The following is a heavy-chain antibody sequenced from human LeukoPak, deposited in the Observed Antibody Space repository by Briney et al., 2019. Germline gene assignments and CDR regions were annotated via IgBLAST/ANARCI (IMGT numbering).Heavy chain of an antibody. CDR3: ASLRERSYYARGFDY. CDR1: GGSISSSSYY. CDR2: IYYSGST. D-gene: IGHD1-26*01. J-gene: IGHJ4*02. Sequence: SETLSLTCTVSGGSISSSSYYWGWLRQPPGKGLEWIGSIYYSGSTYYKSSLKSRVTVSVGTSKNQFSLKLSSVTAADTAVYYCASLRERSYYARGFDYWGQGTLVTVSS. V-gene: IGHV4-39*01.